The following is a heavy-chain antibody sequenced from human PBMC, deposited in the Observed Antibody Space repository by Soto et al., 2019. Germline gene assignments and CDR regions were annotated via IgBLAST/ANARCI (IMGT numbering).Heavy chain of an antibody. V-gene: IGHV3-74*01. CDR3: ARDYYTRIGHCSGGGCPLDY. CDR1: GFTFSTYW. J-gene: IGHJ4*02. CDR2: INSDGSST. Sequence: EVQLVESGGGLVQPGGSLRLSCAASGFTFSTYWMHWVRQATGQGLVWVSRINSDGSSTNYAYSVKGRFTISRDNAENTLYLEINNLRAEDTAVYYCARDYYTRIGHCSGGGCPLDYWGQGTLVTVAS. D-gene: IGHD2-15*01.